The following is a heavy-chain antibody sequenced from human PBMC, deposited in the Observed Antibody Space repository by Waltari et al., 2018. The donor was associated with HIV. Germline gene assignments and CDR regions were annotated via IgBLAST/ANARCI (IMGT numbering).Heavy chain of an antibody. D-gene: IGHD1-1*01. CDR1: GYTFTSFG. J-gene: IGHJ6*02. CDR2: ISAYNGNT. V-gene: IGHV1-18*01. CDR3: ARDNWYDYYYYGMDV. Sequence: QVQLVQSGAEVKKPGASVKVSCKASGYTFTSFGISWVRQAPGQGLEWMGWISAYNGNTNYAQKLQGRVTMTTDTSTSTAYMELRSLRSDDTAVFYCARDNWYDYYYYGMDVWGQGTTVTVSS.